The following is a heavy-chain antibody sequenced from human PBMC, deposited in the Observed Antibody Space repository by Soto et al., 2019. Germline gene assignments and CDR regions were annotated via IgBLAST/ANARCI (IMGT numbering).Heavy chain of an antibody. V-gene: IGHV4-39*01. Sequence: PSETLSLTCSVSGGSISSSNYYWDWIRQPPGRGLEWIGSIYHSGSTYYNPSLKSRVTISVDTSKNQFSLKLNSVTAADTALYHCARRTLIILAPDNWGQGTMVTVSS. D-gene: IGHD3-22*01. CDR2: IYHSGST. CDR1: GGSISSSNYY. CDR3: ARRTLIILAPDN. J-gene: IGHJ4*02.